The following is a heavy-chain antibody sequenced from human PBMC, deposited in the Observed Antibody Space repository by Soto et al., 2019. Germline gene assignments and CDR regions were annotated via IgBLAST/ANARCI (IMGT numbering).Heavy chain of an antibody. CDR3: ASQVRGYSYGYPY. D-gene: IGHD5-18*01. CDR1: GGTFSSYT. Sequence: GASVKVSCKASGGTFSSYTISWVRQAPGQGLEWMGRIIPILGIANYAQKFQGRVTITADKSTSTAYMELSSLRSEDTAVYYCASQVRGYSYGYPYWGQGTLVTVSS. J-gene: IGHJ4*02. CDR2: IIPILGIA. V-gene: IGHV1-69*02.